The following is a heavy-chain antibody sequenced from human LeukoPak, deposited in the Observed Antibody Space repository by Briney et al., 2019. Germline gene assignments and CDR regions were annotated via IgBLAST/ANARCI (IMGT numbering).Heavy chain of an antibody. CDR2: ISSWDTYI. D-gene: IGHD3-10*02. J-gene: IGHJ6*04. V-gene: IGHV3-21*01. CDR1: GFTFSSYS. CDR3: AELGITMIGGV. Sequence: GGSLRLSCAASGFTFSSYSMNWVRQAPGKGLEWVSSISSWDTYIYYADSVKGRFTISRDNAKNSLYLQMNSLRAEDTAVYYCAELGITMIGGVWGKGTTVTISS.